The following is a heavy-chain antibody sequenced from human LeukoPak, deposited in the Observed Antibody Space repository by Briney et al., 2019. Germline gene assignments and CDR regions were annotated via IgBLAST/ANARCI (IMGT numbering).Heavy chain of an antibody. CDR1: GYTFTSYD. J-gene: IGHJ6*03. CDR2: MNPNSGNT. CDR3: ARGAKAMVRGVLSFYYYYYMDV. D-gene: IGHD3-10*01. Sequence: ASVKVSCKASGYTFTSYDINWVRQATGQGLEWMGWMNPNSGNTGYAQKFQGRVTMTRNTSISTAYMELISLRSEDTDVYYCARGAKAMVRGVLSFYYYYYMDVWGKGTTVSICS. V-gene: IGHV1-8*01.